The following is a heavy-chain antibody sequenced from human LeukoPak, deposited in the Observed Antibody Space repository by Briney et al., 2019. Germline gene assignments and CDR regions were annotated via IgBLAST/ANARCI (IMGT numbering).Heavy chain of an antibody. CDR2: IYYSGST. J-gene: IGHJ4*02. CDR3: ARVDGSSWYADY. V-gene: IGHV4-30-4*01. Sequence: SQTLSLTCTVPGGSISSGDYYWSWIRQPPGKGLEWIGYIYYSGSTYYNPSLKSRVTISVDTSKNQFSLKLSSVTAADTAVYYCARVDGSSWYADYWGQGTLVTVSS. D-gene: IGHD6-13*01. CDR1: GGSISSGDYY.